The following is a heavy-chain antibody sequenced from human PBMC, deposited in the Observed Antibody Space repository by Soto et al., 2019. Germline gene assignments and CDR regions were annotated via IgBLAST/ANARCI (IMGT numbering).Heavy chain of an antibody. J-gene: IGHJ6*02. D-gene: IGHD6-13*01. V-gene: IGHV5-51*01. CDR3: ARTSAAGKYYYDMGV. CDR1: GYSFTSYW. Sequence: ESLKISCKGSGYSFTSYWIGLVRQMPGKGLEWMGIIYPGDSDTRYSPSFQGQVTISADKSISTAYLQWSSLKASDTAMYYCARTSAAGKYYYDMGVWGQGTTVTVSS. CDR2: IYPGDSDT.